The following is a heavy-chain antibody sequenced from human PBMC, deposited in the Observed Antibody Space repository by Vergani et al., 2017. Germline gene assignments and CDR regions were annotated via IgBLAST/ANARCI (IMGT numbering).Heavy chain of an antibody. D-gene: IGHD2-21*01. V-gene: IGHV3-21*02. CDR3: AREYCGTGNCYGWYYLEV. J-gene: IGHJ6*03. CDR2: ITSGRTRV. CDR1: GFIFSSYS. Sequence: EVQLVESGGGLVKPGGSLRLSCAASGFIFSSYSMNWVRQSPGKGLEWVSSITSGRTRVDYADSVKGRFLISRDNANNSLYLQMNSLRVEDTAVYYCAREYCGTGNCYGWYYLEVWGEGTTVTVSS.